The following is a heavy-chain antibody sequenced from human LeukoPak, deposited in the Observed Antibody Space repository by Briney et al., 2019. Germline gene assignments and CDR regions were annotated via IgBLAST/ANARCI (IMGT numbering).Heavy chain of an antibody. Sequence: PSETLSLTCTVSGGSISSYYWSWIRQPPGKGLEWIGHIYYSGSTNYNPSLKSRVTISVDTSKNQFSLKLSSVTAADTAVYYCARAPYSSGWADTYYYYGMDVWGQGTTVTVSS. CDR2: IYYSGST. CDR3: ARAPYSSGWADTYYYYGMDV. CDR1: GGSISSYY. D-gene: IGHD6-19*01. J-gene: IGHJ6*02. V-gene: IGHV4-59*01.